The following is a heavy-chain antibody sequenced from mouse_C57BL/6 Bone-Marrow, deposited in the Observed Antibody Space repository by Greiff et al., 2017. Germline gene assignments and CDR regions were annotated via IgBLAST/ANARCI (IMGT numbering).Heavy chain of an antibody. V-gene: IGHV1-50*01. CDR2: IDPSDSYT. D-gene: IGHD2-3*01. CDR3: ASEGIYDGYGAWFAY. J-gene: IGHJ3*01. Sequence: VQLQQSGAELVKPGASVKLSCKASGYTFTSYWMQWVKQRPGQGLEWIGEIDPSDSYTNYNQKFKGKATLTVDTSSSTAYMQLSSLTSEDSAVYYCASEGIYDGYGAWFAYWGQGTLVTVSA. CDR1: GYTFTSYW.